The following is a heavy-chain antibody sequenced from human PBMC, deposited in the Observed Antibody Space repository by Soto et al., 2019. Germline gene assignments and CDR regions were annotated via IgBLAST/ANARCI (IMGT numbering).Heavy chain of an antibody. CDR3: AHKGPEDWPLDY. CDR1: GFSLSTSGVG. J-gene: IGHJ4*02. CDR2: IYWDDSK. V-gene: IGHV2-5*02. D-gene: IGHD3-9*01. Sequence: QITLKESGHTLVRPTQTLTLTCAFSGFSLSTSGVGVGWIRQPPGKALEWLAVIYWDDSKHYSPSLRSRLTITKDTSKNQVVLTMTNMDPVDTGTYYCAHKGPEDWPLDYWGQGTLVTVSS.